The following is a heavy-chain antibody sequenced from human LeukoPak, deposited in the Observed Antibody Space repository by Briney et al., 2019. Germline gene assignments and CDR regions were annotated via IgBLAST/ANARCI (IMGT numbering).Heavy chain of an antibody. Sequence: PGGSLRLSCAASGFTFSRYSMNWVRQAPGKGLEWGSYISSISSTIYYADAVKGRFTISRDNANNSLNLQMNSLGDEDTAVYYCARGSGDYSGQGTLVTVSS. CDR3: ARGSGDY. CDR1: GFTFSRYS. V-gene: IGHV3-48*02. J-gene: IGHJ4*02. CDR2: ISSISSTI.